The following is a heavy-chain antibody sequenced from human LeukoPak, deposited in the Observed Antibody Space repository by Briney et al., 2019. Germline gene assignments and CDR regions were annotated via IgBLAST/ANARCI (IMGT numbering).Heavy chain of an antibody. CDR1: GFTFSSYS. J-gene: IGHJ6*02. V-gene: IGHV3-21*01. CDR3: ARTDIVATTPLYYYGMDV. D-gene: IGHD5-12*01. CDR2: ISSSSSYI. Sequence: PGGSLRLSCAASGFTFSSYSMNWVRQAPGKGLEWVSSISSSSSYIYYADSVKGRFTISRDNAKNSLYLQMNSLRAEDTAVYYCARTDIVATTPLYYYGMDVGGQGTTVTVSS.